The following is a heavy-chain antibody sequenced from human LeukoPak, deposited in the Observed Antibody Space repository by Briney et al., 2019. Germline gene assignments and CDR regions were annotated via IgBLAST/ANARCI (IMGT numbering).Heavy chain of an antibody. Sequence: GASVKVSCKASGYTFTGYYMHWVRQAPGQGLEWMGGIIPIFGTANYAQKFQGRVTITADKSTSTAYMELSSLRSEDTAVYYCAVPLVGATHYYYYYYMDVWGKGTTVTVSS. J-gene: IGHJ6*03. V-gene: IGHV1-69*06. CDR2: IIPIFGTA. CDR1: GYTFTGYY. D-gene: IGHD1-26*01. CDR3: AVPLVGATHYYYYYYMDV.